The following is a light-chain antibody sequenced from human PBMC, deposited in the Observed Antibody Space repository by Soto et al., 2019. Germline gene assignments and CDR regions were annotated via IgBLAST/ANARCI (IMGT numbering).Light chain of an antibody. CDR1: QSISSIY. Sequence: EIVLTQSPGTLSLSPGERASLSCRASQSISSIYLAWYQQKPGQAPRLLIYGASSRATGIPDRFSGSGSGTDFTLTISRLEPEDFALYYCQQYGSSPPTFGQGTKVDIK. V-gene: IGKV3-20*01. CDR2: GAS. J-gene: IGKJ1*01. CDR3: QQYGSSPPT.